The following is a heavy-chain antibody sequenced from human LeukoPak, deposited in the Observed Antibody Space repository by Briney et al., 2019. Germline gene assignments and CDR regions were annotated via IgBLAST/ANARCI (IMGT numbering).Heavy chain of an antibody. CDR1: EFSVGSNY. V-gene: IGHV3-66*01. CDR2: IYSGGST. J-gene: IGHJ4*02. CDR3: ALVDGYSNKN. D-gene: IGHD5-12*01. Sequence: GGSLRLSCAASEFSVGSNYMTWVRQAPGKGLEWVSLIYSGGSTYYADSVRGKFTISRDNAKNSLYLQMNSLRAEDTAVYYCALVDGYSNKNWGQGTLATVSS.